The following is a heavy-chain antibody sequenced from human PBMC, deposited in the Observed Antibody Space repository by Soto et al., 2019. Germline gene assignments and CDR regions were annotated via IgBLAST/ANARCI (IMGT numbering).Heavy chain of an antibody. V-gene: IGHV1-58*01. CDR3: VSELYSGGGCCSFDF. D-gene: IGHD2-21*02. J-gene: IGHJ3*01. CDR1: GFTFTNSA. CDR2: IIVASGRT. Sequence: SVKVSCKTSGFTFTNSAVQWVRQARGQRLEWIGWIIVASGRTNYAREVQERVAISRDTSTSTAYMELSGLRSEDTAVYYCVSELYSGGGCCSFDFWGQGTMVTVSS.